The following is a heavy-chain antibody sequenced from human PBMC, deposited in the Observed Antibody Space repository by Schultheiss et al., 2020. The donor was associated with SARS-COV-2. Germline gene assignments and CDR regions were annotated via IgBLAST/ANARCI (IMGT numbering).Heavy chain of an antibody. V-gene: IGHV4-4*07. Sequence: GSLRLSCTVSGGSISSYYWSWIRQPAGKGLEWIGEINHSGSTNYNPSLKSRVTMSVDTSKNQFSLSLSSVTAADTAVYYCARIGYCSSTSCYHEFDYWGQGTLVTVSS. CDR1: GGSISSYY. CDR2: INHSGST. D-gene: IGHD2-2*01. CDR3: ARIGYCSSTSCYHEFDY. J-gene: IGHJ4*02.